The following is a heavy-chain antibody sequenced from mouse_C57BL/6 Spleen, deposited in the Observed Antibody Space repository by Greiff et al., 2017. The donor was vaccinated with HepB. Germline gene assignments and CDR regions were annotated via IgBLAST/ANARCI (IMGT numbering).Heavy chain of an antibody. D-gene: IGHD3-2*02. CDR1: GFTFSSYA. Sequence: EVHLVESGEGLVKPGGSLKLSCAASGFTFSSYAMSWVRQTPEKRLEWVAYISSGGDYIYYADTGKGRFTISRDNARNTLYLQMSSLKSEDTAMYYCTREDSSEGFAYWGQGTLVTVSA. CDR3: TREDSSEGFAY. V-gene: IGHV5-9-1*02. J-gene: IGHJ3*01. CDR2: ISSGGDYI.